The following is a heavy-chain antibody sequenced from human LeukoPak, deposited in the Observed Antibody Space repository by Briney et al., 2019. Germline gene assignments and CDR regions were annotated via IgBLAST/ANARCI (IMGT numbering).Heavy chain of an antibody. V-gene: IGHV4-38-2*02. J-gene: IGHJ5*02. CDR1: GYSISSGYY. CDR2: IYHSGST. D-gene: IGHD3/OR15-3a*01. Sequence: SETLSLTCTVSGYSISSGYYWGWIRQPPGKGREWIGTIYHSGSTYYNPSLKSRVTISVDTSKNQFSLKLSSVTAADAAVYYCAGAWDWWFDPWGQGTLVTVSS. CDR3: AGAWDWWFDP.